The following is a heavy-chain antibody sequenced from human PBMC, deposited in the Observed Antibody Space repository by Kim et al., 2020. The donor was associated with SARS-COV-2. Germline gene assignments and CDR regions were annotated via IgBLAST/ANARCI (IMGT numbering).Heavy chain of an antibody. CDR2: FDPEDGET. V-gene: IGHV1-24*01. CDR3: ATDAFMYGELDY. CDR1: GYILTELS. J-gene: IGHJ4*02. D-gene: IGHD4-17*01. Sequence: ASVKVSCKVSGYILTELSMHWVRQAPGKGLEWMGGFDPEDGETIYAQKFQGRVTMTEDTSTDTAYMELSSLRSEDTAVYYCATDAFMYGELDYWGQGTLVTVSS.